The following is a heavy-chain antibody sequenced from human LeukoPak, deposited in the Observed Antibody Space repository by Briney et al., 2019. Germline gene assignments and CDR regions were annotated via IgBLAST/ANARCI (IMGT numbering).Heavy chain of an antibody. Sequence: PGGSLRLSCAASGFTFSGYAMHWVRQAPGKGLEYVSAISTNEGSTYYANSVKDRFTISRDNSKNTLYLQMGSLRAEDMAVYYCARNGGSGSYDYWGQGTLVTVSS. D-gene: IGHD3-10*01. V-gene: IGHV3-64*01. CDR1: GFTFSGYA. CDR2: ISTNEGST. CDR3: ARNGGSGSYDY. J-gene: IGHJ4*02.